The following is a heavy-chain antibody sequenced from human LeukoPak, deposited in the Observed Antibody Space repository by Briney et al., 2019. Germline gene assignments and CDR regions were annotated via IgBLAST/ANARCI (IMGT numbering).Heavy chain of an antibody. V-gene: IGHV4-59*01. Sequence: KASETLSLTCTVSGGSISSYYWSWIRQPPGKGLEWIGYIYYSGSTNYNPSLKSRVTILVDTSKNQFSLKLSSVTAADTAVYYCARGAVAAAAHYFDYWGQGTLVTVSS. CDR1: GGSISSYY. CDR2: IYYSGST. D-gene: IGHD6-13*01. J-gene: IGHJ4*02. CDR3: ARGAVAAAAHYFDY.